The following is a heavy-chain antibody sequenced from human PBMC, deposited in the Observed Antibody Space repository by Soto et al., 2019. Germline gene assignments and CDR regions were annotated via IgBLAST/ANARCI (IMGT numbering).Heavy chain of an antibody. CDR2: IYGSGRGI. CDR3: ARDFWSGYHNWFDP. J-gene: IGHJ5*02. D-gene: IGHD3-3*01. CDR1: GLPHSSFA. Sequence: LSLSCTASGLPHSSFAMMWVRQAPGKGLECVSGIYGSGRGIEYADSVKGRFTISRDNAKNTLYLQMNSLRAEDTAVYYCARDFWSGYHNWFDPWGQGTLVTVSS. V-gene: IGHV3-23*01.